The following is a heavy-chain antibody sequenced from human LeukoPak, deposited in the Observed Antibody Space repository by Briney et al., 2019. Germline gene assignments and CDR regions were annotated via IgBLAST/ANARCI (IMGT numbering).Heavy chain of an antibody. CDR2: ISSSSSYI. CDR3: ARDDEDFWSGYYDAFDI. V-gene: IGHV3-21*01. J-gene: IGHJ3*02. D-gene: IGHD3-3*01. Sequence: GGSLRLSCAASGFTFSSYSMNWVRQAPGKGLEWVPSISSSSSYIYYADSVKGRFTISRDNAKNSLYLQMNSLRAEDTAVYYCARDDEDFWSGYYDAFDIWGQGTMVTVSS. CDR1: GFTFSSYS.